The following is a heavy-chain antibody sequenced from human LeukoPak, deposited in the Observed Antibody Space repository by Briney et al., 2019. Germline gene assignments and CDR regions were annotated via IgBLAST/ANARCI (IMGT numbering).Heavy chain of an antibody. CDR2: INVGNGNT. J-gene: IGHJ4*02. D-gene: IGHD3-9*01. Sequence: ASVKVSCKASGYTFTNYTIHWVRQAPGQRLEWMGWINVGNGNTKYSQKFQGRVTITRDTSASTAYMELSSLRVEDTAVYYCARASCPGNDWRGCFDHWGQGTLVTVSS. CDR3: ARASCPGNDWRGCFDH. CDR1: GYTFTNYT. V-gene: IGHV1-3*01.